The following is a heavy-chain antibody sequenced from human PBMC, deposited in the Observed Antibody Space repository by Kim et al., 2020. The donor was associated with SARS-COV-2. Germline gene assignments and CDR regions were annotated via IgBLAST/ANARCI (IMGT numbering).Heavy chain of an antibody. CDR1: GFTFSSYD. CDR3: AKRQGVGYQQLVGVG. Sequence: GGSLRLSCAASGFTFSSYDMHWIRQPTRKGLEWVSAIGTAGDTNYPGSLKGRFTISRENAKNSLCLQMNSLRAGGTAVFYCAKRQGVGYQQLVGVGWGRGTLVTVSS. J-gene: IGHJ4*02. CDR2: IGTAGDT. V-gene: IGHV3-13*01. D-gene: IGHD6-13*01.